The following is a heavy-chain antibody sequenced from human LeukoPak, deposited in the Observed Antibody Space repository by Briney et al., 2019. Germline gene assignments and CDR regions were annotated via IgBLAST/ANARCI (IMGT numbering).Heavy chain of an antibody. CDR1: GYTFTSYD. CDR3: ATGHPLRFDY. V-gene: IGHV1-2*02. CDR2: INPNSGGT. J-gene: IGHJ4*02. D-gene: IGHD4-17*01. Sequence: ASVKVSCKASGYTFTSYDINWVRQATGQGLEWMGWINPNSGGTNYAQKFQGRVTMTRDTSISTAYMELSRLRSDDTAVYYCATGHPLRFDYWGQGTLVTVSS.